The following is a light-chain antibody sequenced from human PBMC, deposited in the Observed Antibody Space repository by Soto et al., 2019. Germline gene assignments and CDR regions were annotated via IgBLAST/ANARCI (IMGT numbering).Light chain of an antibody. CDR1: QTIDNK. J-gene: IGKJ1*01. Sequence: IVMTQSPATLSVSPGERATLSCRASQTIDNKLAWYQQRPGQAPRLLIYGAPIRATGIPARFSDSGSGTELTLTISGLQSEDFGVYYCQQYKDWRTFGQGTNVDI. CDR2: GAP. CDR3: QQYKDWRT. V-gene: IGKV3-15*01.